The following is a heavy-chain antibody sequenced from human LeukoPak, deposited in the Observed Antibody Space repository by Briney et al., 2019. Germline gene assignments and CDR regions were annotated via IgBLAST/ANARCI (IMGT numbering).Heavy chain of an antibody. CDR3: AKLVVAATGIDY. CDR1: GFTFSSYG. J-gene: IGHJ4*02. D-gene: IGHD2-15*01. Sequence: GRSLRLSCAASGFTFSSYGMHWVRQAPGKGLEWVAVISYDGSNKYYADSVKGRFTISRDNSKNTLYLQMNSLRAEDTAVYYCAKLVVAATGIDYRGQGTLVTVSS. V-gene: IGHV3-30*18. CDR2: ISYDGSNK.